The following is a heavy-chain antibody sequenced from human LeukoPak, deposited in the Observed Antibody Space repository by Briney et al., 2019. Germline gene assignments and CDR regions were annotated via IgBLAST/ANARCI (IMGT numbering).Heavy chain of an antibody. D-gene: IGHD4-17*01. J-gene: IGHJ6*03. CDR1: GYTFTGYY. CDR3: ARDLSDYADYYYYYMDV. Sequence: ASVKVSCKASGYTFTGYYMHWVRQAPGQGLEWMGWINPNSGGTNYAQKFQGRVTMTRDTSISTAYMELSRLRSDDTAVYYCARDLSDYADYYYYYMDVWGKGTTVTVSS. CDR2: INPNSGGT. V-gene: IGHV1-2*02.